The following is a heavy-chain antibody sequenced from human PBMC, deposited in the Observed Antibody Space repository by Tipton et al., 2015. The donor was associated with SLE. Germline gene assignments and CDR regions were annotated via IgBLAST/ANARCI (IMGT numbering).Heavy chain of an antibody. Sequence: TLSLTCAVSGGSISSSNWWSWVRQPPGKGLEWIGEIYHSGSTNYNPSLKSRVTISVDKSKNQFSLKLSSVTAADAAGYYCASQYSSSGGFDYWGQGTLITVSS. V-gene: IGHV4-4*02. CDR2: IYHSGST. J-gene: IGHJ4*02. D-gene: IGHD6-6*01. CDR1: GGSISSSNW. CDR3: ASQYSSSGGFDY.